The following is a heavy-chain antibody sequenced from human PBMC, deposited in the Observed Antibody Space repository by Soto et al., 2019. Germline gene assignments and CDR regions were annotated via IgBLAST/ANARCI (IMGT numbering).Heavy chain of an antibody. CDR3: ASRLGNYYGSGAWAPPIPFDY. CDR1: GGSISSSSYY. D-gene: IGHD3-10*01. V-gene: IGHV4-39*01. Sequence: PSETLSLTCTVSGGSISSSSYYWGWIRQPPGKGLEWIGSIYYSGSTYYNPSLKSRVTISVDTSKNQFSLKLSSVTAADTAVYYCASRLGNYYGSGAWAPPIPFDYWGQGTLVTVSS. J-gene: IGHJ4*02. CDR2: IYYSGST.